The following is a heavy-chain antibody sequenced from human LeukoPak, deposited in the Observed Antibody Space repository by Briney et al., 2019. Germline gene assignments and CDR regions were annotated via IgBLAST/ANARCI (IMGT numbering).Heavy chain of an antibody. CDR3: ARDFGGYYPIDAFDI. CDR1: VGSISSGSYY. D-gene: IGHD3-22*01. Sequence: SQTLSLTCTLSVGSISSGSYYWSWIRQPAGKGLEWIGRIYTSGSTNYNPSLESRVTISVDTSKNQFSLKLSSVTAADTAVYYCARDFGGYYPIDAFDIWGQGTMVTVST. V-gene: IGHV4-61*02. J-gene: IGHJ3*02. CDR2: IYTSGST.